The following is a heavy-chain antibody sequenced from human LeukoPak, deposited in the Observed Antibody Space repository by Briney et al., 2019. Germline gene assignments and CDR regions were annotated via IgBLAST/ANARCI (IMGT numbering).Heavy chain of an antibody. J-gene: IGHJ4*02. CDR1: GFTFDDYA. CDR2: ISYDGSNK. CDR3: ARDLMYSSGGIDY. D-gene: IGHD6-19*01. Sequence: GGSLRLSCAASGFTFDDYAMHWVRQAPGKGLEWVAVISYDGSNKYYADSVKGRFTISRDNSKNTLYLQMNSLRAEDTAVYYCARDLMYSSGGIDYWGQGTLVTVSS. V-gene: IGHV3-30-3*01.